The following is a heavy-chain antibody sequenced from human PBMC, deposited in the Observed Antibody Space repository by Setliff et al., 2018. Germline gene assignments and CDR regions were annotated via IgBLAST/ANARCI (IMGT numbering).Heavy chain of an antibody. Sequence: QPGGSLRLSCAASGITFRTYSLNWVRQAPGRGLEWISFISSDSRTTYYADSVKGRFTISRDNAKNTLDLQMNSLRAEDSAMYYCTRGTFSDFWSGDYYDYWGQGTLVTVSS. CDR3: TRGTFSDFWSGDYYDY. V-gene: IGHV3-48*01. D-gene: IGHD3-3*01. CDR1: GITFRTYS. J-gene: IGHJ4*02. CDR2: ISSDSRTT.